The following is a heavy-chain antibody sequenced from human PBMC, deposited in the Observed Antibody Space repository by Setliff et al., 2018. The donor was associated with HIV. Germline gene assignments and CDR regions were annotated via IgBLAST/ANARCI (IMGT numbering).Heavy chain of an antibody. CDR2: IGGSTGST. J-gene: IGHJ6*02. Sequence: GGSLRLSCAASGFAFDNYCMTWVRQAPGKGLEWVSAIGGSTGSTYYADSVKGRFTISRENAKNSLYLQMNDVRAGDTAVYYCTRELNGHTSSHYYFGLDVWGQGTTVTVSS. V-gene: IGHV3-23*01. CDR3: TRELNGHTSSHYYFGLDV. D-gene: IGHD6-6*01. CDR1: GFAFDNYC.